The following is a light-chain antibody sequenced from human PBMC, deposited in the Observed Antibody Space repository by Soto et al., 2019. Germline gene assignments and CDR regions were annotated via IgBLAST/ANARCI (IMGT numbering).Light chain of an antibody. CDR2: EVS. CDR1: QSLLHSDGKTY. J-gene: IGKJ4*01. V-gene: IGKV2D-29*01. CDR3: MQSMQLPLT. Sequence: IVMTQIPLSLFVTPGQPAFISCKSSQSLLHSDGKTYLYWYLQRPGQPPQLLMYEVSSRFSGVPDRFGGSGSGTDFTLKISRVEAEDVGFYYCMQSMQLPLTFGGGTKVEIK.